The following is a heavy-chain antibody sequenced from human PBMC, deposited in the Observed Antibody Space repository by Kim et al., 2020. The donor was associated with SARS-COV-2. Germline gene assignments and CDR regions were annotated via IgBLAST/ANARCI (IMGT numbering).Heavy chain of an antibody. D-gene: IGHD6-13*01. Sequence: ASVKVSCKASGYTFTSYGISWVRQAPGQGLEWMGWISAYNGNTNYAQKLQGRVTMTTDTSTSTAYMELRSLRSDDTAVYYCARDLRQLVLPNWFDPWGQGTLVTVSS. J-gene: IGHJ5*02. CDR2: ISAYNGNT. CDR3: ARDLRQLVLPNWFDP. CDR1: GYTFTSYG. V-gene: IGHV1-18*04.